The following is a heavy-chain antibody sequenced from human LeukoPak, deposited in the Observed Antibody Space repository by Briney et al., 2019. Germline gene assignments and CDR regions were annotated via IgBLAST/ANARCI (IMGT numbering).Heavy chain of an antibody. V-gene: IGHV3-64*01. J-gene: IGHJ4*02. CDR3: ARGLTASNGYSDYFDY. CDR1: GFTFSSYA. Sequence: PGGSLGLSCAASGFTFSSYAMHWVRQAPGKGLEYVSSISSNGGSTYYANSVKGRFTISGDNSKNTLYLQMGSLRAEDMAVYYCARGLTASNGYSDYFDYWGQGTLVTVSS. CDR2: ISSNGGST. D-gene: IGHD3-22*01.